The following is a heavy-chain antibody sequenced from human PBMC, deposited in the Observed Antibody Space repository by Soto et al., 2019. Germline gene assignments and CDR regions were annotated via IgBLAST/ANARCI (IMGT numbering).Heavy chain of an antibody. CDR1: GYAFTTYG. J-gene: IGHJ4*02. D-gene: IGHD6-6*01. CDR3: ARGRDGDY. V-gene: IGHV1-18*01. CDR2: ISAHNGNT. Sequence: QVHLVQSGAEVKKPGASVKVSCKGSGYAFTTYGITWVRQAPGQGLEGMGWISAHNGNTNYAQKLQGRVTVTRDTSTSTAYMELRSLSSDDTAVYYCARGRDGDYWGQGALVTVSS.